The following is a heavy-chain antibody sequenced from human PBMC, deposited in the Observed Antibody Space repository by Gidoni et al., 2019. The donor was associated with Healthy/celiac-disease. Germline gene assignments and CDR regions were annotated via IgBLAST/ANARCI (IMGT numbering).Heavy chain of an antibody. CDR2: INPSGGST. CDR3: ARGRKYYGSGSYPDGGPFYYYYYGMDV. V-gene: IGHV1-46*01. D-gene: IGHD3-10*01. J-gene: IGHJ6*02. CDR1: GYTFTSYY. Sequence: QVQLVQSGAEVKKPGASVKVSCKASGYTFTSYYMHWVRQAPGQGLEWMGIINPSGGSTSYAQKFQGRVTMTRDTSTSTVYMELSSLRSEDTAVYYCARGRKYYGSGSYPDGGPFYYYYYGMDVWGQGTTVTVSS.